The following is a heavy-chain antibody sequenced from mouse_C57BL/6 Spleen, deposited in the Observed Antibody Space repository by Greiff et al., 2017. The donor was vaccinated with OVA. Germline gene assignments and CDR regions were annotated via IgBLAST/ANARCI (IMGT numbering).Heavy chain of an antibody. CDR1: GFTFSDYY. V-gene: IGHV5-12*01. Sequence: EVKLVESGGGLVQPGGSLKLSCAASGFTFSDYYMYWVRQTPEKRLEWVAYISNGGGSTYYPDTVKGRFTISRDNAKNTLYLQMSRLKSEDTAMYYCARHAYDYDGGWYFDVWGTGTTVTVSS. D-gene: IGHD2-4*01. CDR2: ISNGGGST. J-gene: IGHJ1*03. CDR3: ARHAYDYDGGWYFDV.